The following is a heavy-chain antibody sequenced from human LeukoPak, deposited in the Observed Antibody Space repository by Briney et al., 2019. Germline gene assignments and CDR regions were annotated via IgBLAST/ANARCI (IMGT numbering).Heavy chain of an antibody. CDR1: GGSISSSSYY. Sequence: PSETLSLTCTVSGGSISSSSYYWGWIRQPPGKGLEWIGSIYYSGSTYYNPSLKSRVTIAVDTSKNQFSLKLSSVTAADTAVYYCARSFGYFDLWGRGTLVTVSS. D-gene: IGHD3-10*01. CDR2: IYYSGST. V-gene: IGHV4-39*07. CDR3: ARSFGYFDL. J-gene: IGHJ2*01.